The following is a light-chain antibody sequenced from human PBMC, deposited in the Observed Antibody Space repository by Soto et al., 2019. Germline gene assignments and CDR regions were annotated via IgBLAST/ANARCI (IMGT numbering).Light chain of an antibody. J-gene: IGLJ1*01. CDR2: EVS. Sequence: QSALTQPASVSGSPGQSITISCTGTSDDVGAFNYVSWYQQHPGKAPKLMIFEVSRRPSGVSNRFSGSKSGNTASLTIFGLQAEDAADYYCTSYASSVNYVFGTGTKLTVL. CDR3: TSYASSVNYV. V-gene: IGLV2-14*01. CDR1: SDDVGAFNY.